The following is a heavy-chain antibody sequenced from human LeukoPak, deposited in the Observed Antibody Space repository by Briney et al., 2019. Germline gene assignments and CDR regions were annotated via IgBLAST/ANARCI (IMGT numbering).Heavy chain of an antibody. CDR1: GYTFTSYD. CDR2: IIPMFGTA. CDR3: ASGATDIVVVPATLRNYYFDY. V-gene: IGHV1-69*06. J-gene: IGHJ4*02. D-gene: IGHD2-2*01. Sequence: GASVKVSCKASGYTFTSYDIGWVRQAPGQGLEWMGGIIPMFGTAKYAQKFQGRVTITADKSTSTAYMELSSLRSEDTAVYYCASGATDIVVVPATLRNYYFDYWGQGTLVTVSS.